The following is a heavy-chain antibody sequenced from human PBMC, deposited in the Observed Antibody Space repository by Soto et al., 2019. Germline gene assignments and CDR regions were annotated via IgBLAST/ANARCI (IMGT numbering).Heavy chain of an antibody. Sequence: QVQLVESGGGVVQPRRSLRLSCAATGFTFSIFGMHWVRQAPGKGLEWAAIIWYDGSNAYYADSVRGRFTISRDNSKNTVYLQMNSLRAEDTAVYYCARGKGSSTVVSGISQEGYFDSWGQGTLVTVSS. J-gene: IGHJ4*02. D-gene: IGHD6-19*01. CDR2: IWYDGSNA. CDR1: GFTFSIFG. V-gene: IGHV3-33*01. CDR3: ARGKGSSTVVSGISQEGYFDS.